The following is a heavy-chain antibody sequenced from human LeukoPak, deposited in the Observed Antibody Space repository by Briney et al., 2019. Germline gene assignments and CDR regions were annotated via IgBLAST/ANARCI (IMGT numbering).Heavy chain of an antibody. J-gene: IGHJ3*01. CDR3: TRLKLGIPDHNGFDF. V-gene: IGHV4-39*01. D-gene: IGHD7-27*01. Sequence: SETLSLTCSVSGGSIITNTSYWGWIRQPPGKGLEWIGSSYYTGSTHHSPSLKSRVIISVDTSKNEFSLKLSSVTAADTAVYYCTRLKLGIPDHNGFDFWGPGTLVTVSS. CDR1: GGSIITNTSY. CDR2: SYYTGST.